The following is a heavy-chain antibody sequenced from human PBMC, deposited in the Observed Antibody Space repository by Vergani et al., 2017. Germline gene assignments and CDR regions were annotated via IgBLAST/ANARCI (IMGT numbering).Heavy chain of an antibody. CDR3: AKADTGERAYYYCVDV. CDR1: GFTFSSYA. V-gene: IGHV3-23*01. CDR2: ISGSGGST. D-gene: IGHD3-16*01. J-gene: IGHJ6*03. Sequence: EVQLLESGGGLVQPGGSLRLSCAASGFTFSSYAMSWVRQAPGKGLEWVSAISGSGGSTYYADSVKGRFTSSRDISNNTLYLLMNSLRADDTAVYYCAKADTGERAYYYCVDVWGRGTTVTVSS.